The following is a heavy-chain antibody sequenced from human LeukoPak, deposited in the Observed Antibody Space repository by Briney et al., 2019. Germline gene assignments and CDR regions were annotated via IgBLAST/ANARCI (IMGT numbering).Heavy chain of an antibody. CDR3: AREVGTPQAFDI. D-gene: IGHD1-26*01. Sequence: GGSLRLSCAASRFTFSNYGVNWVRQAPGKGLEWVSYINSRSSTIYYADSVRGRFTISRDNAKNSLYLQMNSLKAEDTAIYYCAREVGTPQAFDIWGQGTMVTVSS. V-gene: IGHV3-48*01. J-gene: IGHJ3*02. CDR2: INSRSSTI. CDR1: RFTFSNYG.